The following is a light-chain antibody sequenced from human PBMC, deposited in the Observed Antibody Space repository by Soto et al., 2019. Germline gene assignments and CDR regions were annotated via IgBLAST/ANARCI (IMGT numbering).Light chain of an antibody. Sequence: EIVVTQSPSTLSVSPGERATLSCRASQSVGSTLAWYQQKPGQAPRLLIYGASNRATGIPDRFSGGGSGTDFTLTISRLEPEDFAVYYCQQYGSSGTFGQGTKVDIK. V-gene: IGKV3-20*01. CDR1: QSVGST. CDR2: GAS. CDR3: QQYGSSGT. J-gene: IGKJ1*01.